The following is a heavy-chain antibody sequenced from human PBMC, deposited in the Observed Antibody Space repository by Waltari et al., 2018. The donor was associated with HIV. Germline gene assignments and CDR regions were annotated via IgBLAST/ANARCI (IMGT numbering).Heavy chain of an antibody. CDR2: ISSSSSYI. J-gene: IGHJ6*02. CDR1: GFTFSSYS. D-gene: IGHD1-7*01. V-gene: IGHV3-21*01. Sequence: AASGFTFSSYSMNWVRQAPGKGLEWVSSISSSSSYIYYADSVKGRFTISRDNAKNSLYLQMNSLRAEDTAVYYCARDRPPPQLELREYYYYYGMDVWGQGTTVTVSS. CDR3: ARDRPPPQLELREYYYYYGMDV.